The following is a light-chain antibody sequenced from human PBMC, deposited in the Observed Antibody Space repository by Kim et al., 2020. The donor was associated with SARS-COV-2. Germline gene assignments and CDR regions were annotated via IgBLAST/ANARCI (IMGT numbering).Light chain of an antibody. Sequence: SYELTQPLSVSVALGQTARITCGGNNIGSKNVHWYQQKPGQAPVLVIYRDSNRPSGIPERFSGSNSGNTATPTISRAQAGDGAAYYFPVWDSSTVVFGGG. CDR3: PVWDSSTVV. CDR1: NIGSKN. V-gene: IGLV3-9*01. J-gene: IGLJ3*02. CDR2: RDS.